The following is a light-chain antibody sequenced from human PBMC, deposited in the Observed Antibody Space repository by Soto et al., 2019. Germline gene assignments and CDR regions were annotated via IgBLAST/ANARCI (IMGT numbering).Light chain of an antibody. CDR1: QSVLYNSNNKNY. CDR2: WAS. CDR3: QQYYGIPLT. Sequence: DIVMTQSPDSLAVSLGERATINCKSSQSVLYNSNNKNYLAWYQQKPGQPPKLLIYWASTRESGVPDRFSGSGSGTDFTLTISSLQAEDVAVYYCQQYYGIPLTFGGGTQVEIK. J-gene: IGKJ4*01. V-gene: IGKV4-1*01.